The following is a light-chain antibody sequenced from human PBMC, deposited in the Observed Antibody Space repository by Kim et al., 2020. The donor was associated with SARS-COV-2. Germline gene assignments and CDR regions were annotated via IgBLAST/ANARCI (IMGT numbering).Light chain of an antibody. CDR2: RDS. J-gene: IGLJ3*02. V-gene: IGLV3-9*01. Sequence: SYELTQPLSVSVALGQTASITCGGDNIGSTHVHWYQQKAGQAPVLVIYRDSSRPAEIPERFSGSNSGNTATLTVIRAQAGAEADYYFQVLDNHTWVFG. CDR1: NIGSTH. CDR3: QVLDNHTWV.